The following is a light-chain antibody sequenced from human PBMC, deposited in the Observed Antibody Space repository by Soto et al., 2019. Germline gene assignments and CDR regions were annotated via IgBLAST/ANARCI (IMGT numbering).Light chain of an antibody. CDR2: GAS. CDR1: QSVSSGY. J-gene: IGKJ2*01. CDR3: QHYGNSLYS. Sequence: EIVLTQSPGTVSLSPGGIATLSCRASQSVSSGYGAGYQQKPGQAPRLLIYGASSRATGIPDRISGSGSGTVVSLTISRLEPEDFAVYYCQHYGNSLYSFGGGTKLQIK. V-gene: IGKV3-20*01.